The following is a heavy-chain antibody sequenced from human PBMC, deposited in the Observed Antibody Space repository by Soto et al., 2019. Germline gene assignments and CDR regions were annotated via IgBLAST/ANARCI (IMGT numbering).Heavy chain of an antibody. CDR1: GGSISSSIYY. V-gene: IGHV4-39*01. CDR3: ARHRGPMVRGVISNWFDP. J-gene: IGHJ5*02. Sequence: SETLSLTCTVCGGSISSSIYYWGWIPQPPGKGLEWIGSMYYSGSTYYNPSLNSRVTISVDTSKNQFSLKLSSVTDADTAVYYCARHRGPMVRGVISNWFDPWGQGTLVTVSS. CDR2: MYYSGST. D-gene: IGHD3-10*01.